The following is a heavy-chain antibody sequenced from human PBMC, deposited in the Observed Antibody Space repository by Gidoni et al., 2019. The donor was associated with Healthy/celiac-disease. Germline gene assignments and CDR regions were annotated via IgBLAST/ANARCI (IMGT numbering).Heavy chain of an antibody. CDR2: IYPGDSDT. J-gene: IGHJ4*02. CDR1: GYSFTSYW. CDR3: ARHTHTYYYDSSLDY. V-gene: IGHV5-51*01. Sequence: EVQLVQSGAEVKKPGESLKISCKGSGYSFTSYWIGWVRQMPGKGLEWMGIIYPGDSDTRYSPSFQGQVTISADKSISTAYLQWSSLKASDTAMYYCARHTHTYYYDSSLDYWGQGTLVTVSS. D-gene: IGHD3-22*01.